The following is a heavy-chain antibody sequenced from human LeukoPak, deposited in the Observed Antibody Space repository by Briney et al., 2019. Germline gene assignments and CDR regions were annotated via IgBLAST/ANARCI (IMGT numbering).Heavy chain of an antibody. V-gene: IGHV4-38-2*02. CDR1: GYSISSGYY. CDR2: IYHSGST. D-gene: IGHD3-9*01. J-gene: IGHJ4*02. CDR3: ARDGAYYDILTGYHPIHY. Sequence: SETLSLTRAVSGYSISSGYYWGWIRQPPGKGLEWIGSIYHSGSTYYNPSLKSRVTISVDTSKNQFSLKLSSVTAADTAVYYCARDGAYYDILTGYHPIHYWGQGPLVTVS.